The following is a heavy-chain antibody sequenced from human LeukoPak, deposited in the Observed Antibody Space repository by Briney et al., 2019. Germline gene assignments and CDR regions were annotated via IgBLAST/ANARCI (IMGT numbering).Heavy chain of an antibody. D-gene: IGHD3-10*01. CDR2: TRNKVNSYTT. J-gene: IGHJ4*02. V-gene: IGHV3-72*01. CDR1: GFTFSDYY. Sequence: TGGSLRLSCAASGFTFSDYYMDWVRQAPGKGLEWDGRTRNKVNSYTTENAASVKGRFTISRDDSRNSLYLQMNSLKIEDTAVYYCAREQYSYVSGSYYSTYFFDYWGQGALVTVSS. CDR3: AREQYSYVSGSYYSTYFFDY.